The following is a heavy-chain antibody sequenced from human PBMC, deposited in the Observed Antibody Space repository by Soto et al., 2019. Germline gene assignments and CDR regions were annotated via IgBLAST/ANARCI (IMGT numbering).Heavy chain of an antibody. CDR1: GFTFSSYA. V-gene: IGHV3-23*01. CDR2: ISGSGGST. D-gene: IGHD3-3*01. J-gene: IGHJ6*03. Sequence: PGGSLRLSCAASGFTFSSYAMSWVRQAPGKGLEWVSAISGSGGSTYYADSVKGRFTISRDNSKNTPYLQMNSLRAEDTAVYYCAKDHHYDFWSGPPVGYMDVWGKGTTVTVSS. CDR3: AKDHHYDFWSGPPVGYMDV.